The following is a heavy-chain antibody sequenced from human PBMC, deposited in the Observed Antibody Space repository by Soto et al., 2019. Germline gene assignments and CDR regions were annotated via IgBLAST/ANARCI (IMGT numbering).Heavy chain of an antibody. CDR3: ARDNKGNYYDSSGYYDYYYYGMDV. D-gene: IGHD3-22*01. J-gene: IGHJ6*02. CDR2: IKQDGSEK. Sequence: PGGSLRLSCAASGFTFSSYWMSWVRQAPGKGLEWVANIKQDGSEKYYVDSVKGRFTISRDNAKNSLYLQMNSLRAEDTAVYYCARDNKGNYYDSSGYYDYYYYGMDVWGQGTTVTVSS. V-gene: IGHV3-7*01. CDR1: GFTFSSYW.